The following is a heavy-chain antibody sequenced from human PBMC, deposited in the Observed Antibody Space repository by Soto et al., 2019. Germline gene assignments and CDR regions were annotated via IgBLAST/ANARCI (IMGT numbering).Heavy chain of an antibody. CDR1: GESLSGYY. CDR2: INHSGGT. J-gene: IGHJ4*02. Sequence: QVQLQQWGAGLLKPSETLSLTCAVYGESLSGYYWSWIRQTPGKGLAWIGEINHSGGTDYNPSLKSRVTISSDTSKNQLSLRVNSVTAADTAVYYCAGRNGYYSGIDYWGQGTLVTVSS. D-gene: IGHD3-22*01. CDR3: AGRNGYYSGIDY. V-gene: IGHV4-34*01.